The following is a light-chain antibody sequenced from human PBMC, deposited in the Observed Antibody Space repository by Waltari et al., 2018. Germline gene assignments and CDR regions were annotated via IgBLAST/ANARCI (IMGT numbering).Light chain of an antibody. J-gene: IGLJ3*02. CDR2: YET. CDR1: NMEIKS. CDR3: QVWDRSSAHWV. Sequence: SYVLTQPPSLSVAPGKTARITCGADNMEIKSVNWYQQRSGQAPVLVIFYETDRPSGIPERFSGSNSGNTATLTISRAEAGDEADYYCQVWDRSSAHWVFGGGTKLTVL. V-gene: IGLV3-21*04.